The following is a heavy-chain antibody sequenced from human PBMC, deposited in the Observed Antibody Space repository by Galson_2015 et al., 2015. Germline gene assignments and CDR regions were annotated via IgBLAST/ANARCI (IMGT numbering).Heavy chain of an antibody. CDR1: GYTFTSYY. J-gene: IGHJ5*02. CDR2: INPSGGST. Sequence: SVKVSCKASGYTFTSYYMHWVRQAPGQGLEWMGIINPSGGSTSYAQKFQGRVTMTRDTSTSTVYMELSSLRSEDTAVYYCARGGTPVVCSSTSWWIGFDPWGQGTLVTVSS. V-gene: IGHV1-46*01. D-gene: IGHD2-2*01. CDR3: ARGGTPVVCSSTSWWIGFDP.